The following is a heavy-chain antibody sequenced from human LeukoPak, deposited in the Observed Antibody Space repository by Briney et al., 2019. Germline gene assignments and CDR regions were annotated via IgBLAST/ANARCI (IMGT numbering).Heavy chain of an antibody. Sequence: GGSLRLSCAASGFTFSYAWMSWVRRAPGKGLEWVGRIKAKANGGTADYPPPVNGRFPNSRDDSRTTLYLQMNSLKSDDTAVYYCVTEGFIYGYHGLDTWGQGTIVTVSS. CDR3: VTEGFIYGYHGLDT. D-gene: IGHD5-18*01. J-gene: IGHJ3*02. CDR1: GFTFSYAW. CDR2: IKAKANGGTA. V-gene: IGHV3-15*01.